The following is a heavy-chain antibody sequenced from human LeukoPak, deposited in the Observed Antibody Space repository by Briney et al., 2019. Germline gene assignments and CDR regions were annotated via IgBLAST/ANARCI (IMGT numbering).Heavy chain of an antibody. Sequence: PSETLSLTCVVSGGSISSTSYYWGWIRQPPGKGLEWIGSIYYSGSTYYSPSLKSHVTISVDTSKNQFSLKLSSVTAADTAVYYCARLLRVGYCSTTTCNWFDPWGQGTLVTVSS. V-gene: IGHV4-39*07. D-gene: IGHD2-2*03. CDR1: GGSISSTSYY. CDR3: ARLLRVGYCSTTTCNWFDP. CDR2: IYYSGST. J-gene: IGHJ5*02.